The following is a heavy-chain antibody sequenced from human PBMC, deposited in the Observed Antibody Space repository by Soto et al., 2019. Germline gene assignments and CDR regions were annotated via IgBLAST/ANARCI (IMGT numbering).Heavy chain of an antibody. D-gene: IGHD3-22*01. V-gene: IGHV1-18*01. CDR1: GYTFITYG. CDR3: ARGPTDYYDNSANYFLDY. CDR2: ISTYNGNT. Sequence: QVQLVQSGDEVKKPGASVKVSCKASGYTFITYGVSWVRQAPGQGLDWLGGISTYNGNTRYAERLQGRVTMTTDTTTNTAYMELRNLRSDDTAVYYCARGPTDYYDNSANYFLDYWGQGTLVTVSS. J-gene: IGHJ4*02.